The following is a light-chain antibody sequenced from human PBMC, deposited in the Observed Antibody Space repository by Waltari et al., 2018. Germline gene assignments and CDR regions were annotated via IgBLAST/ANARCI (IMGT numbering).Light chain of an antibody. CDR2: SDN. V-gene: IGLV1-44*01. CDR3: AAWDDSLNAVV. Sequence: QSVVTQPPSASGTPGQWVTIPGSGSSSNIGSNTVNWYQHLTGTAPKLLVYSDNQGPSGVPDRFSGSKSGTSASLAISGLQSEDEAGYYCAAWDDSLNAVVFGGGTKLTVL. J-gene: IGLJ3*02. CDR1: SSNIGSNT.